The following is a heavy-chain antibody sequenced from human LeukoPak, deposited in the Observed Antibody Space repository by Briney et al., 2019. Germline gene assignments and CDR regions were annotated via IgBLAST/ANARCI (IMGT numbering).Heavy chain of an antibody. D-gene: IGHD1-26*01. J-gene: IGHJ4*02. V-gene: IGHV3-30-3*01. CDR2: ISYDGSNK. Sequence: PGRSLRLSCAASGFTFSSYAMHWVRQAPGKGLEWVAVISYDGSNKYYADSVKGRFTISRDNSKNTLYLQMNSLGAEDTAVYYCARGGRGSLVVVVDYWGQGTLVTVSS. CDR3: ARGGRGSLVVVVDY. CDR1: GFTFSSYA.